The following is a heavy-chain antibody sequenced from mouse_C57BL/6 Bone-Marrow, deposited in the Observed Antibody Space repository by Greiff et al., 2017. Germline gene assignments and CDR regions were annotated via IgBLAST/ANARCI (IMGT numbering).Heavy chain of an antibody. J-gene: IGHJ2*01. V-gene: IGHV7-3*01. Sequence: EVKLVESGGGLVQPGGSLSLSCAASGFTFTDYYMSWVRQPPGKALEWLGFIRNKANGYTTEYSASVKGRFTISRDNSQSILYLQMNALRAEDSATYYCARLDGYDADYWGQGTTLTVSS. CDR1: GFTFTDYY. CDR2: IRNKANGYTT. CDR3: ARLDGYDADY. D-gene: IGHD2-2*01.